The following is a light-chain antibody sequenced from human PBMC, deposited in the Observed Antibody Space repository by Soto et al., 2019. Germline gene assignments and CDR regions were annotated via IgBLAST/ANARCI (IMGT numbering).Light chain of an antibody. CDR3: QQSFSIPPLT. CDR2: AAS. Sequence: DIQMTQSPPSLSASVGDRVTITCRASQTIRSYLNWYQQKPGKAPVLLISAASSLQSGVPSRFSGSGSGTDFTLTISSLQPEDFATYYCQQSFSIPPLTFGGGTKVEIK. J-gene: IGKJ4*01. V-gene: IGKV1-39*01. CDR1: QTIRSY.